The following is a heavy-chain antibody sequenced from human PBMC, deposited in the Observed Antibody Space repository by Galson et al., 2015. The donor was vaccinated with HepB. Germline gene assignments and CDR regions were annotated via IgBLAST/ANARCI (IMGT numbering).Heavy chain of an antibody. V-gene: IGHV3-23*01. CDR2: ISGRSGRT. D-gene: IGHD2-8*01. J-gene: IGHJ4*02. CDR1: AFTFNTST. CDR3: AKERGVHFDY. Sequence: SLRLSCAASAFTFNTSTMTWVRQAPGKGLEWVSTISGRSGRTYSAESLKGRFTISRDNSKNTLYLHMSSLRADGTAVYYCAKERGVHFDYWGQGTLVTVSS.